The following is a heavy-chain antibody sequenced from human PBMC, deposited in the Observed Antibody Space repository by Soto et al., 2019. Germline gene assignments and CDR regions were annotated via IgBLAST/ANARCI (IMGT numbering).Heavy chain of an antibody. CDR3: ANEKYRGYEGPLGY. V-gene: IGHV3-30*18. D-gene: IGHD5-12*01. J-gene: IGHJ4*02. Sequence: QVQLVASGGGVVQPGRSLRLSCAASGFTFSSYGMHWVRQAPGKGLEWVAVISYDGSNKYYADSVKGRFTISRDNSKNTLYLKMNCLRAEYTAVYYCANEKYRGYEGPLGYLGQGTLVTVSS. CDR2: ISYDGSNK. CDR1: GFTFSSYG.